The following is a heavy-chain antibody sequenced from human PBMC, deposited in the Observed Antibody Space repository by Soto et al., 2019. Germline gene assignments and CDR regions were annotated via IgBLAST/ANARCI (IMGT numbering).Heavy chain of an antibody. CDR2: ISGTSTYI. J-gene: IGHJ4*02. V-gene: IGHV3-21*06. Sequence: GGSLRLSCAASGFIFTDYGMHWVRQAPGKGLEWVSSISGTSTYIYHGDSFKGRFTISRDNAKNSLYLQMNSLRVEDTAVYYCARSPSYYYGSGSYDYWGLGTLVTVSS. CDR1: GFIFTDYG. D-gene: IGHD3-10*01. CDR3: ARSPSYYYGSGSYDY.